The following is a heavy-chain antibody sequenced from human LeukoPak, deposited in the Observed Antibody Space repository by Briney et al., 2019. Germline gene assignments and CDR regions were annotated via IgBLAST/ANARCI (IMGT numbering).Heavy chain of an antibody. J-gene: IGHJ4*02. D-gene: IGHD7-27*01. Sequence: GGSLRLSCAASGFTFSSYGMHWVRQAPGKGLEWVAVISYDGSNKYYADSVKGRFTISRDNSKNTLYLQMNSLRAEDTAVYYCAKDDPLTGDFGYWGQGTLVTVSS. CDR2: ISYDGSNK. CDR3: AKDDPLTGDFGY. V-gene: IGHV3-30*18. CDR1: GFTFSSYG.